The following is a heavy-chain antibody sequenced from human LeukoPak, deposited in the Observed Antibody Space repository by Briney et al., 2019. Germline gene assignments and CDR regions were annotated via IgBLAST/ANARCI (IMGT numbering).Heavy chain of an antibody. D-gene: IGHD6-13*01. CDR3: ARRVASANDAFDI. Sequence: GGSLRLSCAASGFTFSSYSMNWVRQAPGKGLEWVSSISSSSTYIYYADSLKGRFTISRDNAKNSLYLQVNSLRAEDTVVYYCARRVASANDAFDIWGQGTMVTVSS. J-gene: IGHJ3*02. CDR1: GFTFSSYS. CDR2: ISSSSTYI. V-gene: IGHV3-21*01.